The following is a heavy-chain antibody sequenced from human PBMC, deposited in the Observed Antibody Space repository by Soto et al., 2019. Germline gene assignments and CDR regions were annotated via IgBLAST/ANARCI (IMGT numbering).Heavy chain of an antibody. CDR2: IYYSGST. D-gene: IGHD4-17*01. CDR3: ARGGYGGKIGYYGMDV. CDR1: GGSISSYY. V-gene: IGHV4-59*01. J-gene: IGHJ6*02. Sequence: PSETLSLTCTVSGGSISSYYWRCIRQPPGKGLEWIGYIYYSGSTNYNPSLKSRVTISVDTSKNQVSLKLSSVTAADTAVYYCARGGYGGKIGYYGMDVWGQGTTVTVSS.